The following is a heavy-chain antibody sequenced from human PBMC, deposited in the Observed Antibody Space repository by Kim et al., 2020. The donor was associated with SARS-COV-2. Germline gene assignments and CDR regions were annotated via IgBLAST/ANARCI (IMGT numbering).Heavy chain of an antibody. J-gene: IGHJ4*02. CDR1: GGTFSSYA. V-gene: IGHV1-69*13. CDR3: AIGDSSGYSHSPAFDY. Sequence: SVKVSCKASGGTFSSYAISWVRQAPGQGLEWMGGIIPIFGTANYAQKFQGRVTITADESTSTAYMELSSLRSEDTAVYYCAIGDSSGYSHSPAFDYWGQGTLVTVSS. CDR2: IIPIFGTA. D-gene: IGHD3-22*01.